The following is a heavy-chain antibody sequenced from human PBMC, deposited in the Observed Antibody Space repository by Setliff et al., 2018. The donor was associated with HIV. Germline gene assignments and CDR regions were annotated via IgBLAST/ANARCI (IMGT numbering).Heavy chain of an antibody. CDR2: IYHRGNT. J-gene: IGHJ4*02. D-gene: IGHD6-6*01. V-gene: IGHV4-31*01. CDR1: GGTVNRGGYY. Sequence: SETLSLTCTLSGGTVNRGGYYWIWIRQHPGKGLEWIGFIYHRGNTHYNSSLKSLLTISVDTSKNQFSLKLNSVTAAETAVYFCARVALAGMSARPFYFDYWGQGALVTVSS. CDR3: ARVALAGMSARPFYFDY.